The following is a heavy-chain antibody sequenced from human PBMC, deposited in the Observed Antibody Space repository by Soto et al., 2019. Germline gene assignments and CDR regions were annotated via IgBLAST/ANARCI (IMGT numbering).Heavy chain of an antibody. Sequence: PSETLSLTCTVSGGSISSYYWSWIRQPPGKGLEWIGYIYYSGSTNYNPSLKSRVTISVDTSKNQFSLKLSSVTAADTAVYYCARGMVRGVQETYYYYGMDVRGQATTVTVSS. CDR3: ARGMVRGVQETYYYYGMDV. V-gene: IGHV4-59*01. D-gene: IGHD3-10*01. J-gene: IGHJ6*02. CDR2: IYYSGST. CDR1: GGSISSYY.